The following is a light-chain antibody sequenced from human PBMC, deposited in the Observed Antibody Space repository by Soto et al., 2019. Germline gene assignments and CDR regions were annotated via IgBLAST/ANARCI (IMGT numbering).Light chain of an antibody. J-gene: IGLJ1*01. CDR2: DVN. CDR1: DVGGYNY. V-gene: IGLV2-11*01. CDR3: CSYAGSYTYV. Sequence: QSALPKPRSVSGSPGQSVTISCSDVGGYNYVSWYQQHPGKAPKLIIYDVNKRPSGVPDRFSGSQSGNTASLTISGLQAEDEADYHCCSYAGSYTYVFGTGTKLTVL.